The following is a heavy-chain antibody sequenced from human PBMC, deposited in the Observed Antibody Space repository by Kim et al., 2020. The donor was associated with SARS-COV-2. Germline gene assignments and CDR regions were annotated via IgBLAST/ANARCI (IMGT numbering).Heavy chain of an antibody. D-gene: IGHD6-19*01. CDR3: ATREIIAVAGTSNWFDP. Sequence: GGSLRLSCAASGFTFDDYAMHWVRQAPGKGLEWVSLISGDGGSTYYADSVKGRFTISRDNSKNSLYLQMNSLRTEDTALYYCATREIIAVAGTSNWFDPWGQGTLVTVSS. CDR1: GFTFDDYA. CDR2: ISGDGGST. V-gene: IGHV3-43*02. J-gene: IGHJ5*02.